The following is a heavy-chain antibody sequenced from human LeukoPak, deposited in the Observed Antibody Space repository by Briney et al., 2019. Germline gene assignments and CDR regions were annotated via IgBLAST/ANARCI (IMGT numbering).Heavy chain of an antibody. V-gene: IGHV3-7*01. CDR2: IKQDGSEK. Sequence: PGGSLRLSCVASGFTFSSYWMSWVRQAPGKGLEWVANIKQDGSEKYYVDSVKGRFTISRDNAKNSLYLQMNSLRAEDTAVYYCARRAGCSSSGCPFDYWAFDYWGQGTPVTVSS. CDR3: ARRAGCSSSGCPFDYWAFDY. D-gene: IGHD2-2*01. J-gene: IGHJ4*02. CDR1: GFTFSSYW.